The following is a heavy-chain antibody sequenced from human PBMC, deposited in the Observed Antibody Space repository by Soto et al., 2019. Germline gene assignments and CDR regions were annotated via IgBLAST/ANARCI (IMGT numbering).Heavy chain of an antibody. Sequence: GGSLRLSCAASGFTFSSYGMHWVRQAPGKGLEWVAVIWYDGSNKYYADSVKGRFTISRDNSKNTLYLQMNSLRAEDTAVYYCARTFRFSNDAFDIWGQRTMVTVS. J-gene: IGHJ3*02. CDR1: GFTFSSYG. CDR2: IWYDGSNK. V-gene: IGHV3-33*01. CDR3: ARTFRFSNDAFDI. D-gene: IGHD3-3*01.